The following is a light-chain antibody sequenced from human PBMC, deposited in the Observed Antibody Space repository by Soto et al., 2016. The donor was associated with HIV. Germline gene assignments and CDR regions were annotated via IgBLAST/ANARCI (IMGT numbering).Light chain of an antibody. CDR2: AAS. J-gene: IGKJ1*01. Sequence: DIQLTQSPSFLSASVGDRVTITCRASQGISSHLAWHQQKPGKAPKLLIYAASTLQSGVPPRFSGSGSGTEFTLTISSLQPEDFATYYCLQHHTYPWTFGQGTKVEIK. CDR3: LQHHTYPWT. CDR1: QGISSH. V-gene: IGKV1-9*01.